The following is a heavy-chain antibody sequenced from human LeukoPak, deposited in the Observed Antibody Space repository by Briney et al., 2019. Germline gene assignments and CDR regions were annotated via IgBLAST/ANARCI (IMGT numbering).Heavy chain of an antibody. Sequence: ASVKVSCQVSGGSLSSYAISWVRQAAGHGLEWMGGILPIFGTANYAQNFQGRVTITTHESTSTAYMGLSSLRSEDTAVYYCAISRLVHSGSYLFDYWGEGTLVTVSS. CDR2: ILPIFGTA. J-gene: IGHJ4*02. D-gene: IGHD1-26*01. CDR3: AISRLVHSGSYLFDY. CDR1: GGSLSSYA. V-gene: IGHV1-69*05.